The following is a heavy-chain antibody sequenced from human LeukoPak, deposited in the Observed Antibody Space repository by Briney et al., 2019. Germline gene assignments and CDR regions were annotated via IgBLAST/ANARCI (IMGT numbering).Heavy chain of an antibody. D-gene: IGHD2-21*02. Sequence: TGGSLRLSCAASGFTFSSYWMHWVRQAPGKGLVWVSRINSDGSSTSYADSVEGRFTISRDNAKNTLYLQMNSLRAEDTAVYYCASILAAVTAAPHDIWGQGTMVTVSS. CDR2: INSDGSST. V-gene: IGHV3-74*01. CDR3: ASILAAVTAAPHDI. J-gene: IGHJ3*02. CDR1: GFTFSSYW.